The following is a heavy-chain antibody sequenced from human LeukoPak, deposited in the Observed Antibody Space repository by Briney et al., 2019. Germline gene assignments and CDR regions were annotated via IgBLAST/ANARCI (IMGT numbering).Heavy chain of an antibody. J-gene: IGHJ4*02. CDR3: AKDSRITMIVVVISRPPDY. CDR2: ISGSGGST. D-gene: IGHD3-22*01. CDR1: GFTFSSYA. Sequence: GGSLRLSCAASGFTFSSYAMSWVRQAPGKGLEWVSAISGSGGSTNYADSVKGRFTISRDNSKNTLYLQMNSLRGEDTAVYYCAKDSRITMIVVVISRPPDYWGQGTLVTVSS. V-gene: IGHV3-23*01.